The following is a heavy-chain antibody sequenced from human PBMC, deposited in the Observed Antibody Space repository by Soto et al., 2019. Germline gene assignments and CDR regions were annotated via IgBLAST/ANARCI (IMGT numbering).Heavy chain of an antibody. CDR2: IIPILGIA. Sequence: QVQLVQSGAEVTKPGSSVKVSCKASGGTFSSYTISWVRQAPGQGLEWMGRIIPILGIANYAQKFQGRVTITADKPTSTAYMELSSLRSEDTAVYYCARVSGYSYGYVGWFDPWGQGTLVTVSS. CDR3: ARVSGYSYGYVGWFDP. V-gene: IGHV1-69*02. CDR1: GGTFSSYT. D-gene: IGHD5-18*01. J-gene: IGHJ5*02.